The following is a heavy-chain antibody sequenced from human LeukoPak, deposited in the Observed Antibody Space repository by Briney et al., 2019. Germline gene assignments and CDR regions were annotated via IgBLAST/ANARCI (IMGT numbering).Heavy chain of an antibody. J-gene: IGHJ5*02. D-gene: IGHD3-10*01. CDR2: IIPIFGTA. CDR1: GYTFTGYY. CDR3: ARDSRITMVRGVQNWFDP. Sequence: ASVKVSCKASGYTFTGYYMHWVRQAPGQGLEWMGGIIPIFGTANNAQKFQGRVTITADESTSTAYMELSSLRSEDTAVYYCARDSRITMVRGVQNWFDPWGQGTLVTVSS. V-gene: IGHV1-69*13.